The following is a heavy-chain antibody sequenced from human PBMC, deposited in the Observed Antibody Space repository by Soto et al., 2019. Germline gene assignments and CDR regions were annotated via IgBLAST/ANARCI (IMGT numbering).Heavy chain of an antibody. J-gene: IGHJ4*02. CDR3: AGAPSWREPSQIDY. CDR1: GGSISSYY. V-gene: IGHV4-59*01. CDR2: IYYSGST. Sequence: QVQLHESGPGLVLPSETLSLTCTVSGGSISSYYWSWIRQPPGKGLEWIGHIYYSGSTNYNPSLKSRVTISVDTSKNQFSLTLSSVTAADTALYYCAGAPSWREPSQIDYWGQATLVTVSS. D-gene: IGHD1-26*01.